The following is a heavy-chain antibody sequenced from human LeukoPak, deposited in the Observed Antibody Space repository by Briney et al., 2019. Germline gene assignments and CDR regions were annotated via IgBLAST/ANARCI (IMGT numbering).Heavy chain of an antibody. CDR1: GFTFSSYA. V-gene: IGHV3-30-3*01. CDR3: ARDFFPIVDSTWYEIGY. Sequence: PGGSLRLSCAASGFTFSSYAMSWVRQAPGKGLDWVTLISYDGYDKSYADSVRGRFTISRDNSRNTLYLQMDSLRSEDTAVYYCARDFFPIVDSTWYEIGYWGQGTLVTVSS. D-gene: IGHD2-21*01. CDR2: ISYDGYDK. J-gene: IGHJ4*02.